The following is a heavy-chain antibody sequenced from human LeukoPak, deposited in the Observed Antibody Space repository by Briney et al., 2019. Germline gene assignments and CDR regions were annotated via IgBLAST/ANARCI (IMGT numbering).Heavy chain of an antibody. CDR3: AKVLSKIYIYGPFDY. J-gene: IGHJ4*02. CDR1: GGSFSGYY. V-gene: IGHV4-34*01. Sequence: SETLSLTCAVYGGSFSGYYWSWIRQPPGKGLEWIGEINHSGSTNYNPSLKSRVTISVDTSKNQFSLKLSSVTAADTAVYYCAKVLSKIYIYGPFDYWGQGSLVTVSS. CDR2: INHSGST. D-gene: IGHD3-10*01.